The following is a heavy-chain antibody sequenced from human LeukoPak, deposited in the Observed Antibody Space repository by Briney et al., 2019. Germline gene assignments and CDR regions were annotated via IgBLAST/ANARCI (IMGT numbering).Heavy chain of an antibody. CDR3: SRIRGGPYYYDSRNYYYDAFDI. D-gene: IGHD3-22*01. J-gene: IGHJ3*02. CDR2: IFSNYEK. CDR1: GFSLSNSRLG. Sequence: SGPVLVKPTETLTLTCTVSGFSLSNSRLGVSWIRQPPGKALEWLAHIFSNYEKSYSTSLKSRLTISKDTSKSQVVLTMTNMDPADTATYYCSRIRGGPYYYDSRNYYYDAFDIWGQGTMVTVSS. V-gene: IGHV2-26*01.